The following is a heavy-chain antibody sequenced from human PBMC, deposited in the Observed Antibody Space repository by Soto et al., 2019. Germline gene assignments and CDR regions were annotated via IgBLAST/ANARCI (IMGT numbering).Heavy chain of an antibody. J-gene: IGHJ4*02. D-gene: IGHD6-13*01. CDR3: ARGFSSSWPPEDY. Sequence: QVQLVQTGAEVKKPGASVKVSCKASGYTFTGYYMHWVRQAPGQGLEWMGWINPNSGGTNYAQKFQGWVTMTRDTSISKAYMELSRLISDDTAVYYCARGFSSSWPPEDYWGQGTLVTVSS. CDR1: GYTFTGYY. CDR2: INPNSGGT. V-gene: IGHV1-2*04.